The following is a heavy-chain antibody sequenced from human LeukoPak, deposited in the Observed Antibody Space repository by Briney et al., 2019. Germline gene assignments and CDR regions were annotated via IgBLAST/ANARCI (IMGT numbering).Heavy chain of an antibody. D-gene: IGHD5-18*01. CDR2: MNPNSGGT. Sequence: GASVKVSFKTSGYTFTGYYMHWVRQAPGLGLEWMGWMNPNSGGTNYAQKFQGRVTMTRDTSISTAYMELSRLRSDDTAVYYCARGVDTVMVRTYYMDVWGKGTTVTVSS. J-gene: IGHJ6*03. CDR1: GYTFTGYY. CDR3: ARGVDTVMVRTYYMDV. V-gene: IGHV1-2*02.